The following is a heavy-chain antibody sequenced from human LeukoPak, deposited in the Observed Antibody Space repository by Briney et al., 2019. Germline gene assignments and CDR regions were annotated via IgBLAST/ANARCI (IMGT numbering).Heavy chain of an antibody. V-gene: IGHV3-30*18. D-gene: IGHD6-19*01. CDR1: VFAFSSDC. CDR2: ISYDGSNK. J-gene: IGHJ3*02. Sequence: GRSVRLSCAASVFAFSSDCMDWVRQAPCKGLEWVAVISYDGSNKYYADSVKGRFTISRDNSKNTLYLQMNSLRAEDTAVYYCAKASSGYAFDIWGQGTMVTVSS. CDR3: AKASSGYAFDI.